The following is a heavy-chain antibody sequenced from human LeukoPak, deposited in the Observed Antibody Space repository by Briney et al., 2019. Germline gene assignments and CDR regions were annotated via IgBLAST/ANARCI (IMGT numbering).Heavy chain of an antibody. J-gene: IGHJ4*02. CDR3: AKLPGRAADY. CDR1: GSTFSSYV. Sequence: PGGSLRLSCAASGSTFSSYVMSWVRQAPGKGLEWVSGISDSGGSTYYADSVKGRFTIPGDNSKNTLYLQMNSLRAEDTAVYYCAKLPGRAADYWGQGTLVTVSS. V-gene: IGHV3-23*01. CDR2: ISDSGGST.